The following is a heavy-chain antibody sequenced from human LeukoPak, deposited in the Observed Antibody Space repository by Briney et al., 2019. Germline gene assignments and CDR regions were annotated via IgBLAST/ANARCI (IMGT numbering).Heavy chain of an antibody. CDR2: IIPIFGTA. V-gene: IGHV1-69*13. J-gene: IGHJ4*02. D-gene: IGHD4-23*01. CDR1: GGTFSSYA. Sequence: ASVKVSCKASGGTFSSYAISWVRQAPGQGLEWMGGIIPIFGTANYAQKFQGRVTITADESTSTAYMELSRLRSEDTAVYYCARGNVGLDYAGWGQGTLVTVSS. CDR3: ARGNVGLDYAG.